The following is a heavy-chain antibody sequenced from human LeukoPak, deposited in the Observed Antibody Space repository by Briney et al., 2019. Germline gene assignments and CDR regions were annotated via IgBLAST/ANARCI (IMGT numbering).Heavy chain of an antibody. CDR3: ARQRGSPYSVSYYYFDY. CDR1: GGSISGSMNY. J-gene: IGHJ4*01. CDR2: VYHSGST. Sequence: SETLSLPCTVSGGSISGSMNYWGWIRQPPGKGLEWIGSVYHSGSTNCNPSLKSRVTISVDTSKNQFSLKLTSVTAADTTVYYCARQRGSPYSVSYYYFDYWGHGTLVTVSS. V-gene: IGHV4-39*01. D-gene: IGHD1-26*01.